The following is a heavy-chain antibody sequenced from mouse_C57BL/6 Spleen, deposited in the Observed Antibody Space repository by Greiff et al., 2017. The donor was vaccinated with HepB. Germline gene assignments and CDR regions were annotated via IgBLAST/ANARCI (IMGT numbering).Heavy chain of an antibody. Sequence: QVHVKQPGAELVKPGASVKLSCKASGYTFTSYWMHWVKQRPGRGLEWIGRIDPNSGGTKYNEKFKSKATLTVANPSSTAYMQLSSLTSEDSAVYYCAREAPYYYGLDYWGQGTTLTVSS. CDR2: IDPNSGGT. V-gene: IGHV1-72*01. D-gene: IGHD1-1*01. CDR1: GYTFTSYW. J-gene: IGHJ2*01. CDR3: AREAPYYYGLDY.